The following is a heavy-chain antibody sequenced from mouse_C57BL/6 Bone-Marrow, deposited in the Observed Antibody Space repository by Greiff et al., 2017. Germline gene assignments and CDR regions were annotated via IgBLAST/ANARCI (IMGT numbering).Heavy chain of an antibody. CDR3: ARPGSSPFDY. CDR1: GYTFTSYW. J-gene: IGHJ2*01. D-gene: IGHD1-1*01. CDR2: IDPSDSYT. Sequence: QVQLQQPGAELVRPGTSVKLSCKASGYTFTSYWMHWVKQRPGQGLEWIGVIDPSDSYTNYNQKFKGKATLTVDTSSSTAYMQLSSLTSEDSAVYYWARPGSSPFDYWGQGTTLTVSS. V-gene: IGHV1-59*01.